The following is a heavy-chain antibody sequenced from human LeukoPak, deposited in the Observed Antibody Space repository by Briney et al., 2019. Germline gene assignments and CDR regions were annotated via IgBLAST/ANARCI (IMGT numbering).Heavy chain of an antibody. D-gene: IGHD3-22*01. Sequence: GGSLRLSCAAAGFTFSAFNIHWVRQAPGKGLEWVAVISRDGRNKYFADSVKGRFTISRDNSKNTLYLQMNSLRAEDTAVYYCAKYLSGSFDYWGQGTLVTVSS. CDR3: AKYLSGSFDY. CDR2: ISRDGRNK. CDR1: GFTFSAFN. J-gene: IGHJ4*02. V-gene: IGHV3-30*18.